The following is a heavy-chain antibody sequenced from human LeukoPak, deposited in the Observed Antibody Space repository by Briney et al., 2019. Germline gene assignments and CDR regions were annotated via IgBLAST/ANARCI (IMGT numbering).Heavy chain of an antibody. CDR3: AKVKWKLIGYFDY. V-gene: IGHV3-30-3*01. J-gene: IGHJ4*02. CDR2: ISYDGSNK. D-gene: IGHD1-20*01. Sequence: GGSLRLSCAASGFTFSSYAMHWVRQAPGKGLEWVAVISYDGSNKYYADSVKGRFTISRDNSKNTLYLQMNSLRAEDTAVYFCAKVKWKLIGYFDYWGQGTLVTVSS. CDR1: GFTFSSYA.